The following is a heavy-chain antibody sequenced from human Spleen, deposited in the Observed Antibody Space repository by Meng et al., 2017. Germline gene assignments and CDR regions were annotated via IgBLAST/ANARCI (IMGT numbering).Heavy chain of an antibody. CDR1: GLTFSSNA. V-gene: IGHV3-23*01. CDR3: AKSQIAAAGTGAFDI. J-gene: IGHJ3*02. D-gene: IGHD6-13*01. Sequence: GESLKISCAVSGLTFSSNAMSWVRQAPGKGLEWVSGIGSDRNTHYADSVKGRFTISRDNSKNTLYLQMNSLRAEDTAVYYCAKSQIAAAGTGAFDIWGQGTMVTVSS. CDR2: IGSDRNT.